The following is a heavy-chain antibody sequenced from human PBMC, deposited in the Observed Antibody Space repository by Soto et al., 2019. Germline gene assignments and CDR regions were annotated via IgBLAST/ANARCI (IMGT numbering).Heavy chain of an antibody. V-gene: IGHV4-30-4*01. J-gene: IGHJ4*02. CDR1: GACSSIGYYY. CDR3: ERGSGITGHTKDCLET. Sequence: SWTXSLTCAVSGACSSIGYYYSSWIRQSPGKVLEWIGYMYSSGTTYYNPSLKSRVTISLDASKNQFSLRMSSVTAADTAVYYCERGSGITGHTKDCLETWGPGTLV. D-gene: IGHD1-20*01. CDR2: MYSSGTT.